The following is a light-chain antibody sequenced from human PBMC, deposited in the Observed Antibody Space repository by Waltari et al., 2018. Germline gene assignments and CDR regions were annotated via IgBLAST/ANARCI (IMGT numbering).Light chain of an antibody. CDR2: DVS. Sequence: QSALTQPASVSGSPGQSITISCTGTRSDVGGHNSVPWYQQLPGKAPKLMIFDVSNRPSGVSNRFSGSKSGNTASLTISGLQADDEADYYCSSYTSRYTYVFGSGTKVTV. CDR3: SSYTSRYTYV. J-gene: IGLJ1*01. V-gene: IGLV2-14*03. CDR1: RSDVGGHNS.